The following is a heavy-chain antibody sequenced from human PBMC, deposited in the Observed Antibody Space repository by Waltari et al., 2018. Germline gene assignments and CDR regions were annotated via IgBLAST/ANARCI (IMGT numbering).Heavy chain of an antibody. J-gene: IGHJ5*02. CDR3: ATSPTYYYDSSGYSWFDP. CDR1: GSTFTDYY. Sequence: EVQLVQSGAEVKKPGATVNISCKASGSTFTDYYMHWVQQAPGKGLEWMGRVDPEDGETIYAEKFQGRVTITADTSTDTAYMELSSLRSEDTAVYYCATSPTYYYDSSGYSWFDPWGQGTLVTVSS. CDR2: VDPEDGET. V-gene: IGHV1-69-2*01. D-gene: IGHD3-22*01.